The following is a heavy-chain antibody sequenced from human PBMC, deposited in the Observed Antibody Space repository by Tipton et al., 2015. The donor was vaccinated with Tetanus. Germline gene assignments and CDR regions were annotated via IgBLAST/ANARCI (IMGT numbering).Heavy chain of an antibody. CDR3: AREGTVQAALCKHFDY. CDR1: TDTFSNYY. CDR2: INPTDPST. V-gene: IGHV1-46*04. Sequence: QSGAEVKKPGASEKVSCKAPTDTFSNYYMHWVRQAPGQGLEWVGLINPTDPSTDYAQKLQGRITLTRDTSTSTVYMQLSSLRSEDTAVYYCAREGTVQAALCKHFDYWGQGTLVTVSS. J-gene: IGHJ4*02. D-gene: IGHD3/OR15-3a*01.